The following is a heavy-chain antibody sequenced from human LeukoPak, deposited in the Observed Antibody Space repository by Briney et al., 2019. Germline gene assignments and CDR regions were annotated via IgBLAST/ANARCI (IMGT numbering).Heavy chain of an antibody. Sequence: GESLKISCKGSGYSFTSYWIGWVRQMPGKGLEWMGIIYPGDSDTRYSPAFQGQVTISADKCISTAYLQLSSLKASDTAMYYCARRGVAVAGSAHAFDIWGQGTMVTVSS. J-gene: IGHJ3*02. CDR2: IYPGDSDT. CDR1: GYSFTSYW. D-gene: IGHD6-19*01. CDR3: ARRGVAVAGSAHAFDI. V-gene: IGHV5-51*01.